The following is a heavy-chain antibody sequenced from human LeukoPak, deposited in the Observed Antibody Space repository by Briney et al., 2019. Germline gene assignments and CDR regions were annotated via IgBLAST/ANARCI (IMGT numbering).Heavy chain of an antibody. D-gene: IGHD3-9*01. CDR3: ARVSRGGLRYFDWLLWYFDL. J-gene: IGHJ2*01. CDR2: IYYSGST. V-gene: IGHV4-59*01. Sequence: PSETLSLTCTVSGGSISSYYWSWIRQPPGKGLEWIGYIYYSGSTNYNPSLKSRVTISVDTSKNQSSLKLSSVTAADTAVYYCARVSRGGLRYFDWLLWYFDLWGRGTLVTVSS. CDR1: GGSISSYY.